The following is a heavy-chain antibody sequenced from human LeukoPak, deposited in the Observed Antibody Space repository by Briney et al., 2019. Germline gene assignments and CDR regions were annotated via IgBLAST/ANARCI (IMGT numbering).Heavy chain of an antibody. J-gene: IGHJ4*02. Sequence: PSQTLSLTCTVSGGSLSSYYWSWIRQPPGKGLEWIGYIYYSGSTNYNPSLKSRVTISVDTSKNQFSLKLSSVTAADTAVYYCARGYCSSTSCYISYYFDYWGQGTLVTVSS. CDR1: GGSLSSYY. CDR3: ARGYCSSTSCYISYYFDY. CDR2: IYYSGST. D-gene: IGHD2-2*02. V-gene: IGHV4-59*01.